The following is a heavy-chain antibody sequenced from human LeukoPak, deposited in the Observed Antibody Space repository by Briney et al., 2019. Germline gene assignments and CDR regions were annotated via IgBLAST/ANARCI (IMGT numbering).Heavy chain of an antibody. CDR3: ARDHNYAFDN. V-gene: IGHV3-48*01. CDR1: GFTFSDYS. CDR2: VGIDSGNT. Sequence: QPGGSLRLSCAASGFTFSDYSMNWVCQAPGKGLEWISWVGIDSGNTKYADSVKGRFTISGEKAKNSLYLQMSSLRVEDTAVYYCARDHNYAFDNWGQGTLVTVSS. J-gene: IGHJ4*02. D-gene: IGHD1-1*01.